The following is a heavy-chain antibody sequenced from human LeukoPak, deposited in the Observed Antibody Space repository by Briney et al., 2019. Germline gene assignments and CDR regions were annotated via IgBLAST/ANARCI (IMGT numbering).Heavy chain of an antibody. Sequence: QTGGSLRLSCEASGFIFSSHSMMWVRQAPGKSLECVSYIGSGGSPTHYAASVKGRFTISRDNVKNSLYLQMHSLTVEDTAVYYCAKDQRRYCTDACYCAIDAWGQGKLVTVSS. D-gene: IGHD2-8*01. V-gene: IGHV3-48*01. CDR3: AKDQRRYCTDACYCAIDA. CDR1: GFIFSSHS. CDR2: IGSGGSPT. J-gene: IGHJ3*01.